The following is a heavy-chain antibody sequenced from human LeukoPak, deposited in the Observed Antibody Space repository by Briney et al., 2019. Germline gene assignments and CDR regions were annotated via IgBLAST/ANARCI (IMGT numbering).Heavy chain of an antibody. CDR2: IIPIFGTA. D-gene: IGHD2-15*01. CDR3: ARDGNCSGGSCSGLFDY. V-gene: IGHV1-69*01. J-gene: IGHJ4*02. CDR1: GGTFSSYA. Sequence: VASVKVSCKASGGTFSSYAISWVRQAPGQGLEWMGGIIPIFGTANCAQKFQGRVTITADESTSTAYMELSSLRSEDTAVYYCARDGNCSGGSCSGLFDYWGQGTLVTVSS.